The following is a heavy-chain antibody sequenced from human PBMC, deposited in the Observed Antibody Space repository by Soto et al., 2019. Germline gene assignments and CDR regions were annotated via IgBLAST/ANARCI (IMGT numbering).Heavy chain of an antibody. D-gene: IGHD4-17*01. Sequence: QVQLVQSGAEVKKPWSSVKFSCKASGGTFSSYAISWVRQAPGQGLEWMGGIIAIVGTANYAQKFQGRGTITAHESTSTTDMELSSLRSEDTVVYYCATGEATVTTYAFDICGQETMVTVSS. CDR2: IIAIVGTA. V-gene: IGHV1-69*01. J-gene: IGHJ3*02. CDR3: ATGEATVTTYAFDI. CDR1: GGTFSSYA.